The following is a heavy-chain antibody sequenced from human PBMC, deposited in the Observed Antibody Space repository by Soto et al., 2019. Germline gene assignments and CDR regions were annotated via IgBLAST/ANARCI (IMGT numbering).Heavy chain of an antibody. V-gene: IGHV4-34*01. CDR3: AQTGRALKR. CDR2: INHSGST. Sequence: SSETLSLTCAVYGGSFSGYYWSWIRQPPGKGLEWIGEINHSGSTNYNPSLKSRVTISVDTSKNQFSLKLSSVTAADTAVYYCAQTGRALKRWGQGTLVTVS. J-gene: IGHJ4*02. CDR1: GGSFSGYY. D-gene: IGHD3-10*01.